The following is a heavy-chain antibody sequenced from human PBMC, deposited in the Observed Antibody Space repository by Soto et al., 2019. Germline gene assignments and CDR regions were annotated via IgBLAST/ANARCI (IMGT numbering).Heavy chain of an antibody. CDR1: GYTFTSYA. CDR3: ARDGSRCSGGSCYFFSDY. Sequence: ASVKVSCKASGYTFTSYAMHWVRQAPGQRLEWMGWINAGNGNTKYSQKLQGRVTITRDTSASTAYMELSSLRSEDTAVYYCARDGSRCSGGSCYFFSDYWGQGTLVTVSS. J-gene: IGHJ4*02. D-gene: IGHD2-15*01. CDR2: INAGNGNT. V-gene: IGHV1-3*01.